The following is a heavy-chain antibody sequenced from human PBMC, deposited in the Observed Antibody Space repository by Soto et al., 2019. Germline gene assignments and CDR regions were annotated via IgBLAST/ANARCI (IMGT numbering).Heavy chain of an antibody. D-gene: IGHD1-26*01. Sequence: GASVKVSCKASGYAFTSYAMHWVRQAPGQRLEWMGWINAGNGNTKYPQKFQGRVTITRDTSASTAYMELSSLRSEDTAVYYCASGFSGGSYYFDYWGQGTLVTVSS. V-gene: IGHV1-3*01. CDR3: ASGFSGGSYYFDY. CDR1: GYAFTSYA. J-gene: IGHJ4*02. CDR2: INAGNGNT.